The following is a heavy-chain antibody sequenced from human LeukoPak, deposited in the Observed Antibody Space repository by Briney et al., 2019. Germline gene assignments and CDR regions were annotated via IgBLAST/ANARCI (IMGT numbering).Heavy chain of an antibody. CDR3: AKDRRDGFLGDAFDI. V-gene: IGHV3-21*04. CDR2: ISSSSSYI. CDR1: GFTFSRHG. J-gene: IGHJ3*02. Sequence: PGGSLRLSCAPSGFTFSRHGMNWVRQPPGKGLEWVSTISSSSSYIYYADSVKGRFTISRDNAKNSLFLQMNSLRAEDTAVYYCAKDRRDGFLGDAFDIWGQGTMVTVSS. D-gene: IGHD5-24*01.